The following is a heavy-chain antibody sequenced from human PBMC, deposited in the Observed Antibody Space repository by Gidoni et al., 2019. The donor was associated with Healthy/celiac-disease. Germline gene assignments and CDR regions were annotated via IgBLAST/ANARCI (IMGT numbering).Heavy chain of an antibody. CDR3: ARVVVVVAATTGWFDP. J-gene: IGHJ5*02. CDR1: RGSISSGGSY. Sequence: QVQLQESGPGLVQPSQTLSPTCTVSRGSISSGGSYWSWIRQHPGKGLEWIGYIYYSGSTYYNPSLKSRVTISVDTSKNQFSLKLSSVTAADTAVYYCARVVVVVAATTGWFDPWGQGTLVTVSS. V-gene: IGHV4-31*03. CDR2: IYYSGST. D-gene: IGHD2-15*01.